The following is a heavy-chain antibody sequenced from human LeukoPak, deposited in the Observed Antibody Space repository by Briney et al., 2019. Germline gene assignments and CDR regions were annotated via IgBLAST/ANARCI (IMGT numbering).Heavy chain of an antibody. V-gene: IGHV4-4*07. J-gene: IGHJ4*02. Sequence: SETLSLTCTISGASITSHFWSWIRQSAGKGLEWIGRFKTSGSSTYNPSLKSRITMSIDTSKNQFSLQLNSVTAADTAVYYCAREAVVGPTIPKSFDYWGQGSLVTVSS. D-gene: IGHD2-21*02. CDR3: AREAVVGPTIPKSFDY. CDR2: FKTSGSS. CDR1: GASITSHF.